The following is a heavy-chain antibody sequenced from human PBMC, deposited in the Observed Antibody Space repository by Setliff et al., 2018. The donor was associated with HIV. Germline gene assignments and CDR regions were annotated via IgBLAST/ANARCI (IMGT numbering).Heavy chain of an antibody. CDR2: ISSTSSYI. V-gene: IGHV3-11*06. CDR3: ARGYCSSTSCRYYFDY. CDR1: GFTFSDYY. Sequence: GSLRLSCAASGFTFSDYYMSWIRQAPGKGLEWVSSISSTSSYIYYADSVKGRFTISRDNAKNSLYLQMNSLRAEDTAVYYCARGYCSSTSCRYYFDYWGQGTLVTVSS. J-gene: IGHJ4*02. D-gene: IGHD2-2*01.